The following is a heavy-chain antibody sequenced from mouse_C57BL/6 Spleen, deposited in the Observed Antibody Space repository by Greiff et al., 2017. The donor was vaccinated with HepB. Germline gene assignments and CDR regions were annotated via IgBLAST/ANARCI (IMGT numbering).Heavy chain of an antibody. Sequence: DVQLVESEGGLVQPGSSMKLSCTASGFTFSDYYMAWVRQVPEKGLEWVANINYDGSSTYYLDSLKSRFIISRDNAKNILYLQMSSLKSEDTATYYCARDLPGYFDVWGTGTTVTVSS. CDR3: ARDLPGYFDV. J-gene: IGHJ1*03. D-gene: IGHD2-1*01. V-gene: IGHV5-16*01. CDR2: INYDGSST. CDR1: GFTFSDYY.